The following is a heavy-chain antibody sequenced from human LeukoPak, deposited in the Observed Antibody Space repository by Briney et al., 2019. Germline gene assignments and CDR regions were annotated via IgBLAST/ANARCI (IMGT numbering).Heavy chain of an antibody. CDR3: ARHSGGTYYVSLDP. CDR2: INHSGST. CDR1: GGSINTASYY. Sequence: SETLSLTCTVSGGSINTASYYWGWIRQPPGKGLEWIGEINHSGSTNQNPSLKSRVTISVDTSKNQFSLKLSSVTAADTAVYYCARHSGGTYYVSLDPWGQGTLVTVSS. J-gene: IGHJ5*02. V-gene: IGHV4-39*01. D-gene: IGHD1-26*01.